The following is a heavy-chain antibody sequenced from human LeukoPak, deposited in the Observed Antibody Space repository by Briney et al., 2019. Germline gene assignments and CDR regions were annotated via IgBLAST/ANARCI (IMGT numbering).Heavy chain of an antibody. CDR1: GYTFTSYA. J-gene: IGHJ4*02. V-gene: IGHV1-3*01. CDR2: INAGNGNT. D-gene: IGHD3-10*01. Sequence: ASVKVSCKASGYTFTSYAMHWVRQAPGQRLEWMGWINAGNGNTKYSQKFQGRVTITRDTSASTAYMELSSPRSEDTAVYYCAREGSTYYFDYWGQGTLVTVSS. CDR3: AREGSTYYFDY.